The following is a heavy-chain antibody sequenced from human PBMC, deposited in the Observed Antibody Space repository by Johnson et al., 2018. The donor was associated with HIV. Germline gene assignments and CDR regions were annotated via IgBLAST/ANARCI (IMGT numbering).Heavy chain of an antibody. J-gene: IGHJ3*01. CDR1: GFTFSSYD. D-gene: IGHD6-19*01. Sequence: VQLVESGGGLVQPGGSLRLSRAASGFTFSSYDMHWVRQATGKGLEWVSAIGTAGDTYYPGSVKGRFTISRDNSKNTLYLQMNSLRPEDTAVYYCARDSGSGWGGDAFDFWGQGTTVTVSS. CDR3: ARDSGSGWGGDAFDF. V-gene: IGHV3-13*01. CDR2: IGTAGDT.